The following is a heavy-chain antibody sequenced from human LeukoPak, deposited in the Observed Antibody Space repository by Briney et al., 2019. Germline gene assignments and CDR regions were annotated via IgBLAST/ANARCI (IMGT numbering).Heavy chain of an antibody. D-gene: IGHD2-15*01. CDR3: ARAPYCSGGSCYSVYYYMDV. V-gene: IGHV1-69*06. J-gene: IGHJ6*03. CDR2: IIPIFGTA. Sequence: SVKVSCKASGGTFSSYAISWVRQAPGQGLEWMGGIIPIFGTANYAQKFQGRVTITADKSTSTAYMELSSLRSGDTAVYYCARAPYCSGGSCYSVYYYMDVWGKGTTVTVSS. CDR1: GGTFSSYA.